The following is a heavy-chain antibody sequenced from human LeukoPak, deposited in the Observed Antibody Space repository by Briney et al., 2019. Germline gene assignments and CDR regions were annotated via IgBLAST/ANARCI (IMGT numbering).Heavy chain of an antibody. CDR2: IYYSGST. Sequence: SETLSLTCTVSGGSISTYYWSWIRQPPGKGLEWIGYIYYSGSTNYNPSLKSRVTISVDTSKNQFSLKLSSVTAADTAVYYCARQEVVVIKGGLDYWGQGTLVTVSS. D-gene: IGHD3-22*01. V-gene: IGHV4-59*08. J-gene: IGHJ4*02. CDR3: ARQEVVVIKGGLDY. CDR1: GGSISTYY.